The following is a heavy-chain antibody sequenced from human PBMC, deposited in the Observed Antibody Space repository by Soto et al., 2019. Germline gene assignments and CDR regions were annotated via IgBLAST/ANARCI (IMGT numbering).Heavy chain of an antibody. V-gene: IGHV3-30*18. CDR2: ISYDGHNT. D-gene: IGHD6-13*01. CDR1: GFTLRSYG. Sequence: QVQLVESGGGVVQPGRSLRLACAASGFTLRSYGIHWVRQAPGKGLEWVAVISYDGHNTFYADSVKGRFTVSRDNSKNTLYLQMNSLTAEDTAVYYCAKDRTFSDSWPSGPFDYWGQGTLVTVSS. CDR3: AKDRTFSDSWPSGPFDY. J-gene: IGHJ4*02.